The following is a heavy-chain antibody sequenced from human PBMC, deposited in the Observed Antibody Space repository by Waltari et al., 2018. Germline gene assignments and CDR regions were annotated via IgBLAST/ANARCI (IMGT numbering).Heavy chain of an antibody. Sequence: EVQLLESGGGLVQPGGSLIPPCAAPGFNFKTYEISWVLQAPGKGLEWVSAISPSGGNTHYGDSVKGRFSISRDNSKNTLYLQLNSLRAEDTAVYYCAKDRDESEPYCGSDCYWDYWGQGTLVTVSS. V-gene: IGHV3-23*01. J-gene: IGHJ4*02. CDR2: ISPSGGNT. CDR3: AKDRDESEPYCGSDCYWDY. D-gene: IGHD2-21*01. CDR1: GFNFKTYE.